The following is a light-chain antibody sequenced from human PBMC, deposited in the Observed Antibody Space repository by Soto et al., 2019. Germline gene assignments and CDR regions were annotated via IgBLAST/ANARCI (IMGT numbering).Light chain of an antibody. J-gene: IGKJ1*01. CDR1: QSISDT. CDR3: QQYKNWPWT. Sequence: EMVMTQSPATLSVSPGGRATRSCRAIQSISDTLAWYQQKPVQAPRLLIYSASRRATRFPGRFSGRGSGSGFPLNLSSLESGDLSVYYCQQYKNWPWTFGKGTKVDIK. CDR2: SAS. V-gene: IGKV3-15*01.